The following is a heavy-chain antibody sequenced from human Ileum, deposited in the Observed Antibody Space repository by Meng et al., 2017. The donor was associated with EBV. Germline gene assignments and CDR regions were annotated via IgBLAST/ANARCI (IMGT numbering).Heavy chain of an antibody. CDR1: GGSISSGGYH. V-gene: IGHV4-30-4*01. D-gene: IGHD2-15*01. Sequence: QVQLQQSGLGLVKPSQTLSLTCAGSGGSISSGGYHWSWIRQPPGKGLEWIGYINYGGTTNYNPSLKSRVTISLDASKNQLSLQLTSVTAADTAMYFCASYEMGAGGRGFWGQGTLVTVSS. J-gene: IGHJ4*02. CDR3: ASYEMGAGGRGF. CDR2: INYGGTT.